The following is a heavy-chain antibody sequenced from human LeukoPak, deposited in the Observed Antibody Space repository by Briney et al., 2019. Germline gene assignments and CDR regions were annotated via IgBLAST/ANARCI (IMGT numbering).Heavy chain of an antibody. D-gene: IGHD3-22*01. CDR1: GYSFTSYW. J-gene: IGHJ3*02. V-gene: IGHV5-51*01. CDR3: ARPDYYDSSGYYYVGAFDI. Sequence: LGESLKISCKGSGYSFTSYWIGWVRQMPVKGLEWMGIIYPGDSDTRYSPSFQGQVTISADKSISTAYLQWSSLKASDTAMYYCARPDYYDSSGYYYVGAFDIWGQGTMVTVSS. CDR2: IYPGDSDT.